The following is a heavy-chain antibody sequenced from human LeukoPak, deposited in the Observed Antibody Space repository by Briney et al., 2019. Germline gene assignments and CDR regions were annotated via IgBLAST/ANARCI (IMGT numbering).Heavy chain of an antibody. J-gene: IGHJ3*02. Sequence: GASVKVSCKASGYTFNDYYIHWGRQAPGQGLEWMGWINPKSGGTNYAQKFQGRVTMTRYTSISTAYMELSRLRSDDTAVYYCARDGGSDGFTYYYDSSGYPWGFDIWGQGTMVTVSS. CDR2: INPKSGGT. CDR1: GYTFNDYY. V-gene: IGHV1-2*02. CDR3: ARDGGSDGFTYYYDSSGYPWGFDI. D-gene: IGHD3-22*01.